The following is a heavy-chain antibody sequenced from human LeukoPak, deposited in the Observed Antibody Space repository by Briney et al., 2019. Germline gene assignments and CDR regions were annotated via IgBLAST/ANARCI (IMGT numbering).Heavy chain of an antibody. Sequence: SETLSLTLTASGGSISSFFWSWIRQPPGKGLEWIGYMYYSGSTKYNPSLKSRVTISVNTSKNQFSLKMSSVTAADTAIYYCAREYYGSGSQDNWGQGTLVTVSS. CDR2: MYYSGST. CDR3: AREYYGSGSQDN. D-gene: IGHD3-10*01. V-gene: IGHV4-59*01. J-gene: IGHJ4*02. CDR1: GGSISSFF.